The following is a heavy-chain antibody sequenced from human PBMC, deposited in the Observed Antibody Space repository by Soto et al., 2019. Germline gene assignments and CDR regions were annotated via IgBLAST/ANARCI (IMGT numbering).Heavy chain of an antibody. J-gene: IGHJ6*02. D-gene: IGHD6-6*01. CDR1: GFTFSSYA. V-gene: IGHV3-30-3*01. CDR2: ISYDGSNK. Sequence: GGSLRLSCAASGFTFSSYAMHWVRQAPGKGLEWVAVISYDGSNKYYADSVKGRFTISRDNSKNTLYLQMNSLRAEDTAVYYCARDLAGPYSSSSKGRYYYYGMDVWGQGTTVTVSS. CDR3: ARDLAGPYSSSSKGRYYYYGMDV.